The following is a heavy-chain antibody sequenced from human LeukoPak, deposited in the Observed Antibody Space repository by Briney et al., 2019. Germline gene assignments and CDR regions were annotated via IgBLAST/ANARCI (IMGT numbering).Heavy chain of an antibody. V-gene: IGHV3-21*01. Sequence: PGGSLRLSCAASGFTFSSYSMNWVRQAPGKGLEWVSSISSSSSYIYYADSVKGRFTISRDNAKNSLYLQMNSLRAEDTAVYYCARDQGGSWIQLWPDAFDIWGQGTMLTVSS. CDR3: ARDQGGSWIQLWPDAFDI. J-gene: IGHJ3*02. CDR1: GFTFSSYS. D-gene: IGHD5-18*01. CDR2: ISSSSSYI.